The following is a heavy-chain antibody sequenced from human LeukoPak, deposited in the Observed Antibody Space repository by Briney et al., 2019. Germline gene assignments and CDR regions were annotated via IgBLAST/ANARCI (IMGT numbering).Heavy chain of an antibody. J-gene: IGHJ5*02. CDR2: IIPIFGTA. D-gene: IGHD6-19*01. CDR3: AREDSGSNWFDP. Sequence: SSVKVSCKASGGTFSSYAISWVRQAPGQGLEWMGGIIPIFGTANYAQKFQGRATITADESTSTAYMELSSLRSEDTAVYYCAREDSGSNWFDPWGQGTLVTVSS. V-gene: IGHV1-69*01. CDR1: GGTFSSYA.